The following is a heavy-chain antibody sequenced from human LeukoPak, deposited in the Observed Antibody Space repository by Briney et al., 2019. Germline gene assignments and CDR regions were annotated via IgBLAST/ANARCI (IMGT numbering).Heavy chain of an antibody. V-gene: IGHV4-61*02. CDR2: IYTSGST. D-gene: IGHD3-10*01. Sequence: PSETLSLTCTVSGGSISSGSYYWSWIRQPAGEGLEWIGRIYTSGSTNYNPSLKSRVTISVDTSKNQFSLKLSSVTAADTAVYYCARGPTYYYGSGKPFGYYYYYYMDVWGKGTTVTISS. CDR3: ARGPTYYYGSGKPFGYYYYYYMDV. CDR1: GGSISSGSYY. J-gene: IGHJ6*03.